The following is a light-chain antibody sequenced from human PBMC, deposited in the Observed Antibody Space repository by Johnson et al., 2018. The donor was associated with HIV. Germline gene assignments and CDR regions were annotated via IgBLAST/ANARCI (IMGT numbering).Light chain of an antibody. J-gene: IGLJ1*01. Sequence: QSVLTQPPSVSAAPGQKVTISCSGRSSNIGNAYVSWYQQLPGTAPKLLIYENDKRPSGIPDRFSGYKSGTSATLAITGLQTGDEADYYCGTWHSSLSAGGGFGTGTKVTVL. V-gene: IGLV1-51*02. CDR1: SSNIGNAY. CDR3: GTWHSSLSAGGG. CDR2: END.